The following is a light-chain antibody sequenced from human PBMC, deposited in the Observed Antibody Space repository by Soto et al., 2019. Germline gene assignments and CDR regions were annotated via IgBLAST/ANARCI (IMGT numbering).Light chain of an antibody. CDR2: EVS. CDR1: SSDVGGYTY. Sequence: QSVLTQPASVSGSPGQSITISCTGTSSDVGGYTYVSWYQQRPDKAPKLMIYEVSNRPSGVSNRFSGSKSGNTASLTISGLQAEDEADYYCSLYTSENAYVFGTGTKV. J-gene: IGLJ1*01. V-gene: IGLV2-14*01. CDR3: SLYTSENAYV.